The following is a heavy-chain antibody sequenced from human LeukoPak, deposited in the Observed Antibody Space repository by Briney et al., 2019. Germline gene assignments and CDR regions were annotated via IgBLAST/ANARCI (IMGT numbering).Heavy chain of an antibody. CDR1: ESTFSSYA. J-gene: IGHJ3*02. CDR2: TSAGGGST. D-gene: IGHD1-26*01. V-gene: IGHV3-23*01. CDR3: PPCIRVTRTAGSPISGVLSPFDI. Sequence: PGGSLRLSCAASESTFSSYAMNWVRQAPGKGPEWVSATSAGGGSTYYSPSVKGRFTISRDNSKNTMDLQANSLRAEDTSIYCRPPCIRVTRTAGSPISGVLSPFDIWGRGTTVIVSS.